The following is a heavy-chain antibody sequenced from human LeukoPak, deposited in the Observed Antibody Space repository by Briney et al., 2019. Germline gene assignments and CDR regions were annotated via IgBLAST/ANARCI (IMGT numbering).Heavy chain of an antibody. V-gene: IGHV3-64*01. Sequence: GGSLRLSCAASGFTFSSYAMHWVRQAPGKGLEYVSAISSNGGSTYYANSVKGRFTISRDNSKNTLYLQMGSLRAEDMAVYYCARAPAADGTFDYWGQGTLVTVSS. CDR2: ISSNGGST. CDR3: ARAPAADGTFDY. CDR1: GFTFSSYA. D-gene: IGHD6-13*01. J-gene: IGHJ4*02.